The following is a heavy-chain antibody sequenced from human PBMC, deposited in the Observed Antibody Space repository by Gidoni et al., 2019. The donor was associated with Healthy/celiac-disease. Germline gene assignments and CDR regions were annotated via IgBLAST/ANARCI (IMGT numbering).Heavy chain of an antibody. Sequence: QVQLQQWGAGLLKPSETLPLTCAVYGGSFSGYYWSWIRQPPGKGLEWIGEINHSGSTNYNPSLKSRVTISVDTSKNQFSLKLSSVTAADTAVYYCARGGGGYSSSWLQYFQHWGQGTLVTVSS. J-gene: IGHJ1*01. CDR2: INHSGST. CDR1: GGSFSGYY. CDR3: ARGGGGYSSSWLQYFQH. D-gene: IGHD6-13*01. V-gene: IGHV4-34*01.